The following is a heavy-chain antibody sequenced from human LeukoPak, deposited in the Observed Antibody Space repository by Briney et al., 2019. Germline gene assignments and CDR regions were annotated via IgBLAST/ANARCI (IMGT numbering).Heavy chain of an antibody. CDR2: ISSSGQII. J-gene: IGHJ4*02. CDR1: GFTLTDYC. V-gene: IGHV3-11*01. CDR3: ARDIDGPIGYCSSVNCRTDS. D-gene: IGHD2-2*01. Sequence: GGSLRLSCAASGFTLTDYCMSWIRQAPGKRLEWVSYISSSGQIIYYGDSVKGRFTISRDSAKNSLYLQLNSLRVEDSAVYYCARDIDGPIGYCSSVNCRTDSWGQGILVTVSS.